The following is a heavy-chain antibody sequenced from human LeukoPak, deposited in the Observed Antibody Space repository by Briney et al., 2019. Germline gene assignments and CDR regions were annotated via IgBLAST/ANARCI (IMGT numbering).Heavy chain of an antibody. CDR1: GFTFSSYA. D-gene: IGHD6-13*01. CDR3: AKILGSSSPRSVDY. V-gene: IGHV3-23*01. CDR2: ISGSGT. Sequence: GGSLRLSCAASGFTFSSYAMSWVRQAPGKGLEWVSTISGSGTYYADSVKGRFTISRDNSKNTLYLQMYSLRAGDTAVYYCAKILGSSSPRSVDYWGQGTLVTVSS. J-gene: IGHJ4*02.